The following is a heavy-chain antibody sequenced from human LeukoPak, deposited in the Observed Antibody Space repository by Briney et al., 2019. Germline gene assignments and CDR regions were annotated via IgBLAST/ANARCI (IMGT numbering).Heavy chain of an antibody. Sequence: SETLPLTCTVSGGSFTTSGYYWGWIRQPPGKGLEWIGCLSYSESTYYNPSLKGRVTISLDTSKNHFSLNLTSVTAADTAVYYCASDLIAAGGATLGSWGRRTLVTVSS. CDR3: ASDLIAAGGATLGS. J-gene: IGHJ5*02. D-gene: IGHD6-13*01. CDR2: LSYSEST. V-gene: IGHV4-39*02. CDR1: GGSFTTSGYY.